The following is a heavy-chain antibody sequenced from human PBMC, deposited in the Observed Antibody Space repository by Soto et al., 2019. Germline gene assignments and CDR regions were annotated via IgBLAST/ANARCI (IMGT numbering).Heavy chain of an antibody. CDR1: GYTFTGYY. J-gene: IGHJ6*02. V-gene: IGHV1-2*02. CDR3: AREAESYLYGMDV. Sequence: QVQLVQSGAEVKKRGASVKVSCKASGYTFTGYYMHWVRHAPGQGLEWMGWINPNSGGTNYAQKMQGRVTMTRDTSISKAYMELSRLRSDGTAVYYCAREAESYLYGMDVWGQGTTVTVSS. CDR2: INPNSGGT. D-gene: IGHD1-26*01.